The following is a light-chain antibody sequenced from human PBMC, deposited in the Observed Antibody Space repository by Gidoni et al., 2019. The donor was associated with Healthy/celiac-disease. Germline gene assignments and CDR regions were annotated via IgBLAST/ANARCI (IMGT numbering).Light chain of an antibody. Sequence: EIVMTQSPVTLSVSPGERATLSCRASQSVSSNLAWYQQKPGQAPRLLIYAASIRATGIPARFSGSGSGTEFTLTISSLQSEDCAVYYCQQYNNWPPHTFGQGTKLEIK. CDR1: QSVSSN. V-gene: IGKV3-15*01. CDR3: QQYNNWPPHT. CDR2: AAS. J-gene: IGKJ2*01.